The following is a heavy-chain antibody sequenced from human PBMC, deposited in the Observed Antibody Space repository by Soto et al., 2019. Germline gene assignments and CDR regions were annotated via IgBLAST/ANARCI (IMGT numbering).Heavy chain of an antibody. D-gene: IGHD2-2*01. CDR3: TTEVVPAPYFDY. J-gene: IGHJ4*02. CDR1: GFTFSNAW. Sequence: PGGSLRLSCAASGFTFSNAWMSWVRQAPGKGLEWVGRIKSKTDGGTTDYAAPVKGGFTISSYDSKNTLYLQMNSLKTEDTAVYYCTTEVVPAPYFDYWGQGTLVTVSS. CDR2: IKSKTDGGTT. V-gene: IGHV3-15*01.